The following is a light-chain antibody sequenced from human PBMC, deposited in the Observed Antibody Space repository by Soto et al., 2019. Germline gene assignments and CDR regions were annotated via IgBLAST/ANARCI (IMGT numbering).Light chain of an antibody. CDR1: SSDFGDWNY. J-gene: IGLJ1*01. Sequence: QAVLAQPASLSGSPGQSTTISCTGTSSDFGDWNYVSWYQQHPGKAPRVMIYEVRNRPSGVSDRFSGSKSGNTASLTSSGLQPDDEADYFCGSYTSSTTLLVFGGGTKVTVL. CDR2: EVR. CDR3: GSYTSSTTLLV. V-gene: IGLV2-14*01.